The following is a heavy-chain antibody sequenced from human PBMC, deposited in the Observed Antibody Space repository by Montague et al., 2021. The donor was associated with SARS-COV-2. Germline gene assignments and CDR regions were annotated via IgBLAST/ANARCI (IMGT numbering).Heavy chain of an antibody. CDR1: GGSICSTSYY. J-gene: IGHJ3*02. CDR3: ARHITGSGNAFDI. Sequence: SETLSLTCTVSGGSICSTSYYWGWIRQPPGKGLEWIGSISYSGSTYYKSSLKSRVTISVDTSKNQFSLRLSSVTAADTAVYYCARHITGSGNAFDIWGQGTMVTVSS. CDR2: ISYSGST. V-gene: IGHV4-39*01. D-gene: IGHD3-10*01.